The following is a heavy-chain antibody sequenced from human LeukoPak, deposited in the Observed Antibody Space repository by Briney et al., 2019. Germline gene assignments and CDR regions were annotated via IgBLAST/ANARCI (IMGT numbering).Heavy chain of an antibody. J-gene: IGHJ4*02. Sequence: SETLSLTCTVSGGSISSYYWTWIRQPPGKGLEWIGYIYYSGSTNYSPSLKSRVTISVDTSKNQFSLKLSSVTAADTAVYYCARGPRSSHPDYWGQGTLVTVSS. V-gene: IGHV4-59*12. CDR1: GGSISSYY. CDR2: IYYSGST. CDR3: ARGPRSSHPDY. D-gene: IGHD6-13*01.